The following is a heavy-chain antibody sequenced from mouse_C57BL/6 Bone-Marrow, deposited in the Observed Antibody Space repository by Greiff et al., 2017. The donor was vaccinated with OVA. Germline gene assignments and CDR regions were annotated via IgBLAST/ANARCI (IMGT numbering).Heavy chain of an antibody. CDR3: TNYGKTSYFDY. CDR1: GYTFTSYW. Sequence: QVQLQQPGAELVRPGSSVKLSCKASGYTFTSYWMHWVKQRPIQGLEWIGNIDPSDSETHYNQKFKDKATLTVDKSSSTAYMQLSSLTSEDSAVYYCTNYGKTSYFDYWGQGTTLTVSS. J-gene: IGHJ2*01. V-gene: IGHV1-52*01. D-gene: IGHD1-2*01. CDR2: IDPSDSET.